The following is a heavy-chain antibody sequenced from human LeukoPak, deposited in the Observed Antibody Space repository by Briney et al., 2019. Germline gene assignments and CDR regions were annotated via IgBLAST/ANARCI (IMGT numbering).Heavy chain of an antibody. CDR3: ARLSGPIDY. Sequence: NPSETLSLTCTVSGGSISSSSYYWGWIRQPPGKGLEWIGSIYYSGSTYYNPSLKSRVTISVDTSKNQFSLKLSSVTAADTAVCYCARLSGPIDYWGQGTLVTVSS. J-gene: IGHJ4*02. V-gene: IGHV4-39*01. CDR1: GGSISSSSYY. D-gene: IGHD3-3*01. CDR2: IYYSGST.